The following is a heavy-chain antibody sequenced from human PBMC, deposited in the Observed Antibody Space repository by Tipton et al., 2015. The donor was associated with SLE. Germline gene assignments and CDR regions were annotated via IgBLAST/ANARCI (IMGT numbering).Heavy chain of an antibody. Sequence: TLSLTCTVSGGSISRGSYYWSWIRQPAGKGMVWIGRIYTSGSTNYNPSLKSRVTISVDTSKNQFSLKLSTVTAADTAVYYCARYPEGYYYDSSGYLPDAFDIWGQGTMVTVSS. J-gene: IGHJ3*02. V-gene: IGHV4-61*02. CDR2: IYTSGST. CDR3: ARYPEGYYYDSSGYLPDAFDI. D-gene: IGHD3-22*01. CDR1: GGSISRGSYY.